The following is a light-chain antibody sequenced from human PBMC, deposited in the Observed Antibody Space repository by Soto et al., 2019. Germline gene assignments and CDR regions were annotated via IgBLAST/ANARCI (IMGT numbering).Light chain of an antibody. V-gene: IGKV1-5*03. CDR2: KAS. J-gene: IGKJ2*01. CDR1: QSISSG. CDR3: QPYNSYSGT. Sequence: DIQMTQSPSTLSAAVGDIVPITCRSLQSISSGLAWYPNKQGKAPKLLIYKASSVESGVPSRFSGSGSGTEFTLTISSLQADDFATYYCQPYNSYSGTFGQGTKLEIK.